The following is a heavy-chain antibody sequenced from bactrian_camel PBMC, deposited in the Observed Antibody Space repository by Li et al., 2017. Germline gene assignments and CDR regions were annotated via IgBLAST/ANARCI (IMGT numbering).Heavy chain of an antibody. CDR2: IDSDGTK. D-gene: IGHD6*01. CDR3: TTDVPEDLIWYQYSFYK. Sequence: VQLVESGGGSVQSGGSPKLSCAASGWIYSTYCMGWFRQALGKRREAVANIDSDGTKEHTDSVKGRFTITRDNAENTVYLQMNSLKSEDTALYYCTTDVPEDLIWYQYSFYKWGQGTQVTVS. J-gene: IGHJ4*01. V-gene: IGHV3S53*01. CDR1: GWIYSTYC.